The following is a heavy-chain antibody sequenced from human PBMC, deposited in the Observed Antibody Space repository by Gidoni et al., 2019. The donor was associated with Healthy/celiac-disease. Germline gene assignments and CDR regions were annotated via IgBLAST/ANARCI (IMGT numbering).Heavy chain of an antibody. Sequence: EVQLVESGGGLVQPGRSLRLSCTASGFTFGDYAMSWFRQAPGKGLEWVGFIRSKAYGGTTEYAASVKGRFTISRDDSKSIAYLQMNSLKTEDTAVYYCTRPSRDGYNLPYYFDYWGQGTLVTVSS. D-gene: IGHD5-12*01. CDR2: IRSKAYGGTT. CDR1: GFTFGDYA. CDR3: TRPSRDGYNLPYYFDY. J-gene: IGHJ4*02. V-gene: IGHV3-49*03.